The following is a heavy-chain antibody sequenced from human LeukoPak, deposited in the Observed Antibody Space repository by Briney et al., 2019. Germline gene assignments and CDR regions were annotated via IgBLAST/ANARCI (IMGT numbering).Heavy chain of an antibody. CDR2: IIPIFGTA. Sequence: ASVKVSCKASGGTFSSYAISWVRQAAGQGLEWMGGIIPIFGTANYAQKFQGRVTITADKSTSTAYMALSSLRSEDTAVYYCARDHWAAERESDPWFDPWGQGTLVTVSS. D-gene: IGHD1-1*01. V-gene: IGHV1-69*06. J-gene: IGHJ5*02. CDR3: ARDHWAAERESDPWFDP. CDR1: GGTFSSYA.